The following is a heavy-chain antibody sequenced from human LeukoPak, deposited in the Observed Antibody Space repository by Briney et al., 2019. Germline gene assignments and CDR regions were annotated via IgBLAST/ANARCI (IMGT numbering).Heavy chain of an antibody. Sequence: GGSLRLSCAASGFTFSSYEMNWVRQAPGKGLEWVSYISSSGSTIYYADSVKGRFTISRDNAKNSLYLQVNSLRAEDTAVYYCARDGIFVFDSRFLEWLPQNYYYGMDVWGQGTTVTVSS. CDR3: ARDGIFVFDSRFLEWLPQNYYYGMDV. J-gene: IGHJ6*02. CDR2: ISSSGSTI. D-gene: IGHD3-3*01. V-gene: IGHV3-48*03. CDR1: GFTFSSYE.